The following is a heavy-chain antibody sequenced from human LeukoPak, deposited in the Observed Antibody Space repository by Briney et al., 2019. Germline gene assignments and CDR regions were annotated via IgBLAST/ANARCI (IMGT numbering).Heavy chain of an antibody. D-gene: IGHD1-1*01. V-gene: IGHV3-30-3*01. Sequence: GGSLRLSCAASGFTFSSYAMHWVRQAPGKGLEWVAVISYDGSNKYYADSVKGRFTISRDNSKNTLYPQMNSLRAEDTAVYYCARDRLSRETTGTTIDYWGQGTLVTVSS. J-gene: IGHJ4*02. CDR1: GFTFSSYA. CDR3: ARDRLSRETTGTTIDY. CDR2: ISYDGSNK.